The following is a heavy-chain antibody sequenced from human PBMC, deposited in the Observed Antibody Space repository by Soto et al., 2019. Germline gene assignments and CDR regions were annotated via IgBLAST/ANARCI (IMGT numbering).Heavy chain of an antibody. D-gene: IGHD1-7*01. CDR1: GFTFGSYV. CDR2: ISSSGGST. Sequence: PVGSLRLSCAASGFTFGSYVMSWVRQAPGKGLEWVSAISSSGGSTYYADSVKGRFTISRDNAKNTLYLQVSGLRAEDTAVYYCAKDNPAWNYYYFDYWGQGILVTVSS. V-gene: IGHV3-23*01. CDR3: AKDNPAWNYYYFDY. J-gene: IGHJ4*02.